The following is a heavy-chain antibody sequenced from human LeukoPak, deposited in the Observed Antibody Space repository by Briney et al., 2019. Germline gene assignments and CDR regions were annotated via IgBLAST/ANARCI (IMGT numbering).Heavy chain of an antibody. D-gene: IGHD6-13*01. CDR3: ARPKRAAAAGTGNWFDP. V-gene: IGHV1-18*01. J-gene: IGHJ5*02. CDR2: INTYNGKT. Sequence: ASVKVSCKASGYTFTNYGITWLRQAPGQGLEWMGWINTYNGKTNYAQKLQGRVTLTTDTSTSTAYMELRSLRSDDTAVYYCARPKRAAAAGTGNWFDPWGQGTLVTVSS. CDR1: GYTFTNYG.